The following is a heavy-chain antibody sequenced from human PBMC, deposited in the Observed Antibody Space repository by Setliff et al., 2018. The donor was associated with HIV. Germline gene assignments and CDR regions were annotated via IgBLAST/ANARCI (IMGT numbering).Heavy chain of an antibody. V-gene: IGHV1-69*13. D-gene: IGHD6-13*01. CDR2: IIPIFGTA. Sequence: WASVKVSCKASGGTFNSYAINWVRQAPGQGLEWMGGIIPIFGTANYAQKFQDRITITADDSTSTAYMGLSSLRSEDTAVYYCSRNGWHMNSWHYYYYYMDVWGKGTTVTVSS. J-gene: IGHJ6*03. CDR3: SRNGWHMNSWHYYYYYMDV. CDR1: GGTFNSYA.